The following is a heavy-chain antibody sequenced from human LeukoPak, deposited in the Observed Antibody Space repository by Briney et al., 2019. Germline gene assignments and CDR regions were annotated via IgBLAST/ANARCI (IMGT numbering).Heavy chain of an antibody. Sequence: PGGSLRLSCAASGFTVSSYSMNWVRQAPGKGLEWVSYISSSSSTIYYADSVKGRFTISRDNAKNSPYLQMNSLRDEDTAVYYCSRGGYGDYNNWFDPWGQGTLVIVSS. CDR1: GFTVSSYS. CDR3: SRGGYGDYNNWFDP. J-gene: IGHJ5*02. CDR2: ISSSSSTI. V-gene: IGHV3-48*02. D-gene: IGHD4-17*01.